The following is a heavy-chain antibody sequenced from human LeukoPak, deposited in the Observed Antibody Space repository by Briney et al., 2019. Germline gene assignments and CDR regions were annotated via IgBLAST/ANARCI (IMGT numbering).Heavy chain of an antibody. CDR3: TTDIGYYDFWSGHPDGPLFDY. CDR1: GFTFSNAW. CDR2: IKSKTDGGTT. J-gene: IGHJ4*02. V-gene: IGHV3-15*01. D-gene: IGHD3-3*01. Sequence: GGSLRLSCAASGFTFSNAWMSWVRQAPGKGLDWVGRIKSKTDGGTTDYAAPVKGRFTISRDDSKNTLYLQMNSLKTEDTAVYYCTTDIGYYDFWSGHPDGPLFDYWGQGTLVTVSS.